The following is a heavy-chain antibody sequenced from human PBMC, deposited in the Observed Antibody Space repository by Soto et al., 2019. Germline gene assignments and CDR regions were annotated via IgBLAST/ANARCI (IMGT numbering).Heavy chain of an antibody. CDR1: GFTFSSYG. CDR3: AKETYSGPLDY. CDR2: ISYDGSNK. J-gene: IGHJ4*02. D-gene: IGHD2-15*01. Sequence: QVQLVESGGGVVQPGRSLRLSCAASGFTFSSYGMHWVRQAPGKGLEWVAVISYDGSNKYYADSVKGRFTISRDNSKNTLYLKITSRRAEDRAGYYCAKETYSGPLDYWGQGTLVPVSS. V-gene: IGHV3-30*18.